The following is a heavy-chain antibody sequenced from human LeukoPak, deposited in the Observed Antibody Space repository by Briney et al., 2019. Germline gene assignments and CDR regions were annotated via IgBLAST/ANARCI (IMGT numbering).Heavy chain of an antibody. J-gene: IGHJ4*02. CDR3: ARAFSVGAFDY. V-gene: IGHV3-21*01. D-gene: IGHD3-16*01. CDR2: MSSSSSYI. Sequence: PGGSLRLSCAASGFTFXSXXXNXVXQAPGXXLEWVSSMSSSSSYIYYADSVKGRFTISRDNAKNSLYLQMNSLRAEDTAVYYCARAFSVGAFDYWGQGTLVTVSS. CDR1: GFTFXSXX.